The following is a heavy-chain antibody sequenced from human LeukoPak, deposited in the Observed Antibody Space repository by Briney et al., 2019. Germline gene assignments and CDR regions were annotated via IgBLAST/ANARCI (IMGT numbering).Heavy chain of an antibody. Sequence: ASVKVSCKASGYTFTSYYTHWVRQAPGQGLEWMGIINPSGGSTSYAQKFQGRVTMTRDTSTSTVYMELSSLRSEDTAVYYCARGGTAMVEEDYYYYMDIWGKGTTVTVSS. J-gene: IGHJ6*03. V-gene: IGHV1-46*01. CDR1: GYTFTSYY. D-gene: IGHD5-18*01. CDR2: INPSGGST. CDR3: ARGGTAMVEEDYYYYMDI.